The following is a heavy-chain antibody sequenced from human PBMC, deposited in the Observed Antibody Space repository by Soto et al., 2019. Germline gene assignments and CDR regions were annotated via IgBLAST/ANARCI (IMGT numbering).Heavy chain of an antibody. Sequence: SENLSLTCTVSGGSISNYYWTWVRQPPGKGLEWIGYVYYSGSTNYNPSLESRVTISIDASKNQFSLKMKSVTAADTAVYYCVRDYLLTGFDPGGHGA. CDR3: VRDYLLTGFDP. D-gene: IGHD3-9*01. V-gene: IGHV4-59*01. CDR1: GGSISNYY. CDR2: VYYSGST. J-gene: IGHJ5*02.